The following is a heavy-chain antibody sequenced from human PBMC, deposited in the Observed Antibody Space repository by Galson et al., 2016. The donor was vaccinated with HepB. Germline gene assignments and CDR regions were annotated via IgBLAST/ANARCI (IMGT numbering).Heavy chain of an antibody. J-gene: IGHJ6*02. CDR1: GFTFGSYC. Sequence: SLRLSCAASGFTFGSYCMTWVRQAPGKGLEWDSTISGSGSNTYYADSVKGRFTISRDNSNNTLSLHMNSLRAEDTAVYYCAGPIDPDYYYAMDVWGQGTTVTVSS. V-gene: IGHV3-23*01. CDR2: ISGSGSNT. CDR3: AGPIDPDYYYAMDV. D-gene: IGHD1-26*01.